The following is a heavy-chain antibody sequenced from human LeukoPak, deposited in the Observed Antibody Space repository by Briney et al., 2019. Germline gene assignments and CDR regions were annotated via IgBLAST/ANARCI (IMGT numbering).Heavy chain of an antibody. V-gene: IGHV1-2*02. CDR2: INPNSGGT. D-gene: IGHD6-25*01. CDR1: GYTFTGYY. Sequence: ASVKVSCKSSGYTFTGYYMHWVRQAPGQGLEWMGWINPNSGGTNYAQKFQGRVTMTRDTSISTAYMELSRLRSDDTAVYCCARPYAAAPLDAFDIWGQGTMVTVSS. CDR3: ARPYAAAPLDAFDI. J-gene: IGHJ3*02.